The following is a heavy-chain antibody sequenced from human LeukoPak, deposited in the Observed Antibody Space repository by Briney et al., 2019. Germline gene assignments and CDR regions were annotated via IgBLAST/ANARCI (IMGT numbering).Heavy chain of an antibody. CDR1: GGSISSYY. CDR3: ARDWVLTGTDAFDI. CDR2: IYTSGST. Sequence: SETLSLTCTVSGGSISSYYWSWIRQPAGKGLEWIGRIYTSGSTNYNPSLKSRVTMSVDTSKNQFSLKLSSVTAADTAVYYCARDWVLTGTDAFDIWGQGTMVTVSS. V-gene: IGHV4-4*07. J-gene: IGHJ3*02. D-gene: IGHD4/OR15-4a*01.